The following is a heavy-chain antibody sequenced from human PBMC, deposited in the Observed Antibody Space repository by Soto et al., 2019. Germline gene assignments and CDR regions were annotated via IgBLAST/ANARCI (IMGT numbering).Heavy chain of an antibody. D-gene: IGHD5-12*01. J-gene: IGHJ4*02. V-gene: IGHV3-48*03. Sequence: EVQLVESGGALVQPGGSLRLSCAASGFTFSYYEMNWVRQAPGKGLEWVSYISDSGRSTSYADSVRVRFTISRDNTKNSLFLQMNRLRAEDKAIYYCARDPETYSGYDLGIDYWGQGTPVTVSS. CDR3: ARDPETYSGYDLGIDY. CDR1: GFTFSYYE. CDR2: ISDSGRST.